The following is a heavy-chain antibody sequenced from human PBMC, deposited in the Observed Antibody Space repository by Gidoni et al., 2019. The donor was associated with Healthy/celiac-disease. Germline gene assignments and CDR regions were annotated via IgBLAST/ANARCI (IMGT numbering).Heavy chain of an antibody. J-gene: IGHJ4*02. CDR1: GFTFCSYS. D-gene: IGHD3-22*01. Sequence: EVQLVESGGGLVKPGGSLRLSCAASGFTFCSYSMTWVRQAPGKGLEWVSSISSSGSYIYYADSVKGRFTISRDNAKNSLYLQMNSLRAEDTAVYYCSRVGYYDSSGYYPYFFDYWGQGTLVTVSS. V-gene: IGHV3-21*01. CDR2: ISSSGSYI. CDR3: SRVGYYDSSGYYPYFFDY.